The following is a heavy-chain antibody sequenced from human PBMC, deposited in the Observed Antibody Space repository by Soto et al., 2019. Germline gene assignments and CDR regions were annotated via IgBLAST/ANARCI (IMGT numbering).Heavy chain of an antibody. Sequence: SETLSLTCTVSGGSISSSSYYWGWIRQPPGKGLEWIGSIYYSGSTYYNPSLKSRVTISVDTSKNQFSLKLSSVTAADTAVYYCARQVPDIVVVPAAPTYYYYGMDVWGQGTTVTVSS. CDR1: GGSISSSSYY. CDR2: IYYSGST. D-gene: IGHD2-2*01. V-gene: IGHV4-39*01. J-gene: IGHJ6*02. CDR3: ARQVPDIVVVPAAPTYYYYGMDV.